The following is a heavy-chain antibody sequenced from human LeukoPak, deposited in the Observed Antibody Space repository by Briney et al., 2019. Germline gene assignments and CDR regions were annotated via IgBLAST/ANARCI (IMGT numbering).Heavy chain of an antibody. D-gene: IGHD3-3*01. CDR1: GGSISSGGYY. Sequence: SETLSLTCTVSGGSISSGGYYWSWIRQHPGKGLEWIGYIYYSGSTYYNPSLKSRVTISVDTSKNQFSLKLSSVTAADTAVYYCARGRLRTIFGGVITRGNPPPDYWGQGTLVTVSS. J-gene: IGHJ4*02. CDR2: IYYSGST. V-gene: IGHV4-31*03. CDR3: ARGRLRTIFGGVITRGNPPPDY.